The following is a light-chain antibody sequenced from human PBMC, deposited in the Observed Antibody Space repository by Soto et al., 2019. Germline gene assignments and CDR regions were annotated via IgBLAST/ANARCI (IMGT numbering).Light chain of an antibody. CDR1: SSDVGGYNR. V-gene: IGLV2-18*02. J-gene: IGLJ1*01. CDR3: CSFTTSSTYV. Sequence: QSALTQPPSVSGSPGQSVTISFTGTSSDVGGYNRVSWYQQPPDTAPKVMIYEVSNRPSGVPDRFSGSKSGNTASLTISGLQAEDEADYYCCSFTTSSTYVFGTGTKVTVL. CDR2: EVS.